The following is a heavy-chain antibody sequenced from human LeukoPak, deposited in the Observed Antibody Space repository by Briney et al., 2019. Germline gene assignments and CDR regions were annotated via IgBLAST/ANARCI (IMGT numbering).Heavy chain of an antibody. CDR2: ISSSGSTI. V-gene: IGHV3-11*01. D-gene: IGHD5-12*01. CDR1: GFTSGDYY. CDR3: AIYPTHIRYIVATM. Sequence: GGSLRLSCAASGFTSGDYYMSWIRQAPGKGLEWVSYISSSGSTIYYADSVKGRFTISRDNAKNSLYLQMNSLRAEDTAVYYCAIYPTHIRYIVATMWGQGTLVTVSS. J-gene: IGHJ4*02.